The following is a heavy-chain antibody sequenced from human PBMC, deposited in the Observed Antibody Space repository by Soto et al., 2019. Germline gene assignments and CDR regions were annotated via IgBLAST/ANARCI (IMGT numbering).Heavy chain of an antibody. D-gene: IGHD2-2*01. CDR1: GGSISSGDYY. V-gene: IGHV4-30-4*01. CDR3: ARVTLYCERTSCHPAAYDI. Sequence: SETLSLTCAVSGGSISSGDYYWSWIRQPPGKGLEWIGYIYYTGIPYYNPSLKSRVSISKDTSQNQFSLNLCSLTAADTAVYYCARVTLYCERTSCHPAAYDIWGQGTMVTV. J-gene: IGHJ3*02. CDR2: IYYTGIP.